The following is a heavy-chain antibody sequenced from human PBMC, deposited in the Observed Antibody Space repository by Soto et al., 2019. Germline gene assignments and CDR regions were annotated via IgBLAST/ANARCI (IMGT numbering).Heavy chain of an antibody. CDR2: ISPNGDIT. CDR3: AKVRLTDYLRYAPHL. D-gene: IGHD2-8*01. V-gene: IGHV3-23*01. Sequence: EVQLLESGGGLVQPGGSLRLPCAASCFTFNNYAMNWVLQAPGRGLEWVSSISPNGDITYYADCVKGRFTMSRDNSQNTVFMPMNSLRAEDTAIYFCAKVRLTDYLRYAPHLCGQGTFVTVSS. J-gene: IGHJ3*01. CDR1: CFTFNNYA.